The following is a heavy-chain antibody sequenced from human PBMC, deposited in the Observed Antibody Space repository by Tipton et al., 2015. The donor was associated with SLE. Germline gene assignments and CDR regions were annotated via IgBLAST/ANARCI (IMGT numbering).Heavy chain of an antibody. V-gene: IGHV3-30*18. Sequence: SLRLSCAASAFTFSTYGLHWVRQAPGKGLEWVAAIWYDGSNKYYADSVKGRFTISRDNSKNTLYLQMNSLRPEDTAVYYCAKISFGDYPDDWGQGTLVTVSS. CDR1: AFTFSTYG. CDR2: IWYDGSNK. D-gene: IGHD4-17*01. J-gene: IGHJ4*02. CDR3: AKISFGDYPDD.